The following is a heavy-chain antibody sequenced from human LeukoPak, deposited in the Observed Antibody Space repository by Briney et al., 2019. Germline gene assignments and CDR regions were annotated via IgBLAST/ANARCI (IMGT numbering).Heavy chain of an antibody. D-gene: IGHD5/OR15-5a*01. V-gene: IGHV3-23*01. CDR1: GFTFSSYA. J-gene: IGHJ4*02. CDR2: ISGPAGSW. CDR3: AKKVGLVSTPLYYFDV. Sequence: GGSLRLSCAASGFTFSSYAMSWVRQAPGKGLEWVSAISGPAGSWDYADSVKGRFTISRDNSKNTLFLQMNSLRADVTAIYYCAKKVGLVSTPLYYFDVWGQGTLVTVSS.